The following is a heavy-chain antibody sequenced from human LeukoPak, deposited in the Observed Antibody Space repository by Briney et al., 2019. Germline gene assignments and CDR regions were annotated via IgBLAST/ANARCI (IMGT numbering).Heavy chain of an antibody. Sequence: EASVKVSCKASGYTFTTYGITWVRQAPGQGLEWMGWVSAYSGDTDYAQSLQGRVTMTTDTSTSTASMELTTLRSDDTAVYYCARVWYDSGNHLYFYYGLDVWGQGTTVTVSS. CDR1: GYTFTTYG. V-gene: IGHV1-18*01. CDR2: VSAYSGDT. D-gene: IGHD3-22*01. J-gene: IGHJ6*02. CDR3: ARVWYDSGNHLYFYYGLDV.